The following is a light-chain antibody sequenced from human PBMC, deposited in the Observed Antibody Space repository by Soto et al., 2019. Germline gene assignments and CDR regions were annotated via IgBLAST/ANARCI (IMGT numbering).Light chain of an antibody. CDR3: CSYAGSSTVV. Sequence: QSALTQPASVSGSPGQSITISCTETSSDVGSYNLVSWYQQLPGKAPRLMIFEGSKRPSGVSNRFSGSKSGNTASLTISGLQAADEADYYCCSYAGSSTVVFGGGTKLTVL. CDR2: EGS. CDR1: SSDVGSYNL. J-gene: IGLJ2*01. V-gene: IGLV2-23*01.